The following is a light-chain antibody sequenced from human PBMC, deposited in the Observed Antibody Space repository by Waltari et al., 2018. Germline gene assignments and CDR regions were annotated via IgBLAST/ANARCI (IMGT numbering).Light chain of an antibody. CDR3: QHSYSTPRT. CDR1: QTISIY. V-gene: IGKV1-39*01. Sequence: DIQMTQSPSSLSASVGDRVSITCRASQTISIYLNWYQQKPRKAPKLLIYTTSNLQSGVPSRFSGSASGTDFTLTISSLQPEDFATYYCQHSYSTPRTFGQGTKLEIK. J-gene: IGKJ2*01. CDR2: TTS.